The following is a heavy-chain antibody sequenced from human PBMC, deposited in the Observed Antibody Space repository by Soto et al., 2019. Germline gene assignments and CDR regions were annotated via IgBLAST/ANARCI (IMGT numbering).Heavy chain of an antibody. CDR2: IWYDGSNK. V-gene: IGHV3-33*01. Sequence: GGSLRLSCAASGFTFSSYGMHWVRQAPGKGLEWVAVIWYDGSNKYYADSVKGRFTISRDNSKNTLYLQMNSLRAEDTAVYYCARNPKYSTSSIDYWDQGTLVTVSS. J-gene: IGHJ4*02. CDR1: GFTFSSYG. D-gene: IGHD6-6*01. CDR3: ARNPKYSTSSIDY.